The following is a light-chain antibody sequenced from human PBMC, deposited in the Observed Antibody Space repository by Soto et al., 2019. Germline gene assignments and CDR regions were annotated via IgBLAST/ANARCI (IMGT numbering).Light chain of an antibody. V-gene: IGKV4-1*01. J-gene: IGKJ2*01. Sequence: DIVMTQSPDSLPVSLGERATINCKSSQSVLYSSNNKNYLAWYQQKPGQPPKLLMYWASTRESGVPDRFSGSGSGTDFTLTISSLQAEDVAVYYCQQYYGTPYTFGQGTKLEIK. CDR1: QSVLYSSNNKNY. CDR2: WAS. CDR3: QQYYGTPYT.